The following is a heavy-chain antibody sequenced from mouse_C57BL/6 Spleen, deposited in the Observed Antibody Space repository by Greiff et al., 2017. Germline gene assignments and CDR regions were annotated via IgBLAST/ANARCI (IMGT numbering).Heavy chain of an antibody. Sequence: EVNLVESGGGLVQPGGSLKLSCAASGFTFSDYYMYWVRQTPEKRLEWVAYISNGGGSTYYPDTVKGRFTIYRDNAKNTLFLQMNRLKSEDTAMYYCAIRDYGSGHYSMDYWGQGTSVTVSS. J-gene: IGHJ4*01. CDR2: ISNGGGST. CDR3: AIRDYGSGHYSMDY. V-gene: IGHV5-12*01. CDR1: GFTFSDYY. D-gene: IGHD1-1*01.